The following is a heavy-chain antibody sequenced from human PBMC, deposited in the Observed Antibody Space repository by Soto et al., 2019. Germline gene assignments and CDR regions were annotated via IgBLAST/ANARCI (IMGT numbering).Heavy chain of an antibody. D-gene: IGHD6-19*01. Sequence: SQTLSLTCSISGDSVSSNSAAWNWIRQSPSRGLEWLGRTYYRSKWYNDYAVSVKSRITINPDASKNQFSLQLNSVTPADTAVYYCARGVAGYYYYGMDVWGQGTTVTVSS. CDR3: ARGVAGYYYYGMDV. V-gene: IGHV6-1*01. CDR2: TYYRSKWYN. J-gene: IGHJ6*02. CDR1: GDSVSSNSAA.